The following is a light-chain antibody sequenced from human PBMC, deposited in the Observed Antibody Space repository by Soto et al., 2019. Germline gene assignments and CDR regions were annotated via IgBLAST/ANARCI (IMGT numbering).Light chain of an antibody. V-gene: IGKV1-17*01. CDR3: LQHNSYPWT. CDR2: VAS. Sequence: DIQMTQSPSSLSASVGDRVTITCRASQGIANDLGWYQQKPGKAPKRLIYVASNLQSGVPSRFSGSGSGTEFALTIGSLQPEDVATYYCLQHNSYPWTFGQGTKVEIK. J-gene: IGKJ1*01. CDR1: QGIAND.